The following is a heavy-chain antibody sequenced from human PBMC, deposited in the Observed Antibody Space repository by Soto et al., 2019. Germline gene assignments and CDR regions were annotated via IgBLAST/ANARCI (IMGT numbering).Heavy chain of an antibody. J-gene: IGHJ5*02. V-gene: IGHV4-34*01. CDR3: ARGRTTKNWFDP. CDR1: GGSFSGYY. Sequence: PSETLSLTCAVYGGSFSGYYWSWIRQPPGKGLEWIGEINHSGSTNYNPSLKSRVTISVDTSKNQLSLKLSSVTAADTAVYYCARGRTTKNWFDPWGQGTLVTVSS. D-gene: IGHD4-17*01. CDR2: INHSGST.